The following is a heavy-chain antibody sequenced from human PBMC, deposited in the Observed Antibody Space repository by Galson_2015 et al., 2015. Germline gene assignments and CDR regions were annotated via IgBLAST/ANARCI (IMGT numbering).Heavy chain of an antibody. Sequence: SVKVSCKASGYTFTSYGFNWVRQAPGQGLEWMGWISAYNGNKKYAQKLQDRVTMTTDTTTSTAYTELRSLRSDDTAVHYCVSLPTPYSRLNMDVWGQGTTVPVSS. CDR2: ISAYNGNK. CDR1: GYTFTSYG. CDR3: VSLPTPYSRLNMDV. V-gene: IGHV1-18*01. J-gene: IGHJ6*02. D-gene: IGHD2-15*01.